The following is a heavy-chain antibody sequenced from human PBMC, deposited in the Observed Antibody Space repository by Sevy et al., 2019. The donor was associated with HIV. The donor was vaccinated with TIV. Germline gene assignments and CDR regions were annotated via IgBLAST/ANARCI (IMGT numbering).Heavy chain of an antibody. J-gene: IGHJ4*02. CDR3: ATDSVLLKGRYYDSSGYYLHY. CDR2: FDPEDGET. CDR1: GYIFTELS. Sequence: ASVKVSCKVSGYIFTELSMHWVRQAPGKGLEWMGGFDPEDGETIYAQKFQGRVTTTEDTSTDTAYMDLSSLRSEDTAVYYCATDSVLLKGRYYDSSGYYLHYWGQGTLVTVSS. D-gene: IGHD3-22*01. V-gene: IGHV1-24*01.